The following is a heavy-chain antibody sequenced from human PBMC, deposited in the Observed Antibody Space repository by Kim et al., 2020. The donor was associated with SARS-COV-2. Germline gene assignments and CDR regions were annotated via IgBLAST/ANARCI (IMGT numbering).Heavy chain of an antibody. CDR3: ARVDPILLWFGED. CDR2: INHSGST. CDR1: GGSFSGYY. D-gene: IGHD3-10*01. J-gene: IGHJ4*02. V-gene: IGHV4-34*01. Sequence: SETLSLTCAVYGGSFSGYYWSWIRQPPGKGLEWIGEINHSGSTNYNPSLKSRVTISVDTSKNQFSLKLSSVTAADTAVYYCARVDPILLWFGEDWGQGTLVTVSS.